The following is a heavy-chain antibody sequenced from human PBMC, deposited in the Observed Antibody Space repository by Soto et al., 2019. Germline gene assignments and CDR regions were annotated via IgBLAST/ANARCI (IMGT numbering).Heavy chain of an antibody. Sequence: QVQLVESGGGVVQPGGSLRLSCAPSGLTFISYTMNWVRQAPGKGLEWVAALSYDGTIEVYADSVKGRFSVSRDNPMNTLYLEMNCVGDEDTAVYYCGGCRGGRCWKTHFGYWGQGTLVTRSS. V-gene: IGHV3-30-3*01. CDR3: GGCRGGRCWKTHFGY. CDR1: GLTFISYT. J-gene: IGHJ4*02. D-gene: IGHD2-15*01. CDR2: LSYDGTIE.